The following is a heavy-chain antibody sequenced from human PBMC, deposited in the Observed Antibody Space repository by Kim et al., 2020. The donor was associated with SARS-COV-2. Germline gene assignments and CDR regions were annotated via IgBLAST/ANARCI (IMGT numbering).Heavy chain of an antibody. CDR3: TKHYYGSGSYYYYYGMDV. Sequence: KGRVTTSRENSKNTLYLQMNSLRAEDTAVYYCTKHYYGSGSYYYYYGMDVWGQGTTVTVSS. J-gene: IGHJ6*02. D-gene: IGHD3-10*01. V-gene: IGHV3-23*01.